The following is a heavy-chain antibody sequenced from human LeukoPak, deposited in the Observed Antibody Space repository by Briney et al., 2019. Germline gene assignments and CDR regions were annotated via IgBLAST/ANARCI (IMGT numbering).Heavy chain of an antibody. CDR2: ISFDGRNK. CDR3: ARVRYYASGSFYDY. Sequence: PGGSLRLSCAASGFTFSTYGMHWVRQAPGKGLEWVALISFDGRNKYYADSVKGRFTISRDNSKITLYLQMNSLRAEDTAVYYCARVRYYASGSFYDYWGQGTLVTVSS. V-gene: IGHV3-30*03. J-gene: IGHJ4*02. D-gene: IGHD3-10*01. CDR1: GFTFSTYG.